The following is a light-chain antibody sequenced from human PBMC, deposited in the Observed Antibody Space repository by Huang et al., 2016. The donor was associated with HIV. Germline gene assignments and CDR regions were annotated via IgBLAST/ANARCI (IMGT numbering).Light chain of an antibody. CDR3: QQYDYWPPYT. J-gene: IGKJ2*01. CDR1: QRVSIN. Sequence: EVVMTQSPATLSVAPGERATLSCRASQRVSINVAWYQQKPGQAPRLLIYCSSTRATGIPARFSGSGSGTEFTLTISVLQSEDYAVYFCQQYDYWPPYTFGQGTKLEIK. CDR2: CSS. V-gene: IGKV3-15*01.